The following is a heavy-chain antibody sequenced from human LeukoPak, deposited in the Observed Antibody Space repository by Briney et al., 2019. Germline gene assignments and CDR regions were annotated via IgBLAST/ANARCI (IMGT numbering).Heavy chain of an antibody. J-gene: IGHJ4*02. Sequence: GRSLRLSCAAAGFTFSNYGIHWVRQAPGKGLEYVSAISSNGGSTYYADSVKGRFTISRDNSRNTLHLQMSSLRVEDTAVYYCVKDSSSGSYFDYWGQGTLVTVSS. V-gene: IGHV3-64D*06. CDR3: VKDSSSGSYFDY. CDR1: GFTFSNYG. CDR2: ISSNGGST. D-gene: IGHD3-10*01.